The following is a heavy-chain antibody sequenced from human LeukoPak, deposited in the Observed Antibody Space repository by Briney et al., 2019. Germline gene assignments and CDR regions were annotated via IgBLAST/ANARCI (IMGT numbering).Heavy chain of an antibody. V-gene: IGHV3-23*01. CDR3: ARSSGWYEPGSFDY. D-gene: IGHD6-19*01. CDR2: ISGSGGST. Sequence: GGSLRLSCAASGFTFSSDAMSWVRQAPGKGREWVSAISGSGGSTYYADSVKGRFTISRDNSKNTLYLQMNSLRAEDTAVYYCARSSGWYEPGSFDYWGQGTLVTVSS. CDR1: GFTFSSDA. J-gene: IGHJ4*02.